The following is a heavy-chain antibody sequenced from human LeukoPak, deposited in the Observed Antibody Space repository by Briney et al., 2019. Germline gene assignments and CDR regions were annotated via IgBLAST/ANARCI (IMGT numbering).Heavy chain of an antibody. CDR3: ARHEYSSGWYVN. CDR1: GGSFSGYY. Sequence: SETLSLTCAVYGGSFSGYYWSWIRQPPGKGLEWIGEINHSGSTNYNPSLQSRVTISVDTSKNQFSLNLSSVTAADTAVYYCARHEYSSGWYVNWGQGTLVTVSS. CDR2: INHSGST. D-gene: IGHD6-19*01. V-gene: IGHV4-34*01. J-gene: IGHJ4*02.